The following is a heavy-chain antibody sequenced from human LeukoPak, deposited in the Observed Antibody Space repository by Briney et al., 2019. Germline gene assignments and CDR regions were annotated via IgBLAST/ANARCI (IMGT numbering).Heavy chain of an antibody. Sequence: ASVKVSCKASGYTFTDYYMHWVRQAPGQGLEWMGRINPNSGGTNYAQKFQGRVTMTGDTSISTAYMELSRLRSDDTAVYYCAREGVNTGVDYWGQGTLVTVSS. V-gene: IGHV1-2*06. J-gene: IGHJ4*02. CDR1: GYTFTDYY. D-gene: IGHD2-8*01. CDR3: AREGVNTGVDY. CDR2: INPNSGGT.